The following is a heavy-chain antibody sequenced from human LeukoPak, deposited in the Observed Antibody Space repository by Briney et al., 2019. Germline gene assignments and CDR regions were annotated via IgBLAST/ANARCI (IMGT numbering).Heavy chain of an antibody. J-gene: IGHJ6*02. V-gene: IGHV4-59*01. CDR3: ARDNWNYGSSMDV. CDR2: IYYSGST. CDR1: GGPISSYY. Sequence: SSETLSLTCTVSGGPISSYYWSWIRQPPGKGLEWIGYIYYSGSTNYNPSLKSRVIISVDTSKNQFSLKLSSVTAADTAVYYCARDNWNYGSSMDVWGQGTTVTVSS. D-gene: IGHD1-7*01.